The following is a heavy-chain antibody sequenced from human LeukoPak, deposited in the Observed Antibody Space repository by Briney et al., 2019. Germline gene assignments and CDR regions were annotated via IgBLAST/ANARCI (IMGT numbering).Heavy chain of an antibody. V-gene: IGHV4-61*01. D-gene: IGHD3-22*01. CDR1: GGSISSSSYY. CDR2: IYYSGST. Sequence: SETLSLTCTVSGGSISSSSYYWSWIRQPPGKGLEWIGYIYYSGSTNYNPSLKSRVTISVDTSKNQFSLKLTSVTAADTAVYYCARIPNYYDSSGYFDYWGQGTLVTVSS. J-gene: IGHJ4*02. CDR3: ARIPNYYDSSGYFDY.